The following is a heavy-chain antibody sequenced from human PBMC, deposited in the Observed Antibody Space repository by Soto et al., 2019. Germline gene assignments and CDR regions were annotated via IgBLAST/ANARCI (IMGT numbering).Heavy chain of an antibody. J-gene: IGHJ6*03. CDR1: GFTFSSYS. CDR2: ISSSSSTI. V-gene: IGHV3-48*01. CDR3: ARPHSARDPYYYYYYMDV. Sequence: EVQLVESGGGLVQPGGSLRLSCAASGFTFSSYSMNWVRQAPGKGLEWVSYISSSSSTIYYADSVKGRFTISRDNAQNSLYLQMNSLRAEDTAVYYCARPHSARDPYYYYYYMDVWGKGTTVTVSS. D-gene: IGHD2-15*01.